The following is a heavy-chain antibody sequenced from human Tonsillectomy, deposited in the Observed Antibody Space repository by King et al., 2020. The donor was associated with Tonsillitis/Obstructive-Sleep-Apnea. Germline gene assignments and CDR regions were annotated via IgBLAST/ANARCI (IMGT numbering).Heavy chain of an antibody. D-gene: IGHD1-7*01. Sequence: VQLVESGAEVKKPGASVKVSCKASGYTFTTYYMHWVRQAPGQGLEWMGIINPSGGSTNYAQKLQGRGTMTRATSTSTRYMELSSLRSEDTAVYYCVRDGELRHARSPEENYYYYYMDVWGKGTTVTVSS. J-gene: IGHJ6*03. CDR2: INPSGGST. CDR1: GYTFTTYY. V-gene: IGHV1-46*01. CDR3: VRDGELRHARSPEENYYYYYMDV.